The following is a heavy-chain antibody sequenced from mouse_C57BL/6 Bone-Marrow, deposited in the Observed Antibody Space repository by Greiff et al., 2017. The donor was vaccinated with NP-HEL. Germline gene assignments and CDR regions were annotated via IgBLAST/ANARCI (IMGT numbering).Heavy chain of an antibody. Sequence: VQLQQSGAELVRPGASVTLSCKASGYTFTDYEMHWVKQTPVHGLEWIGAIDPETGGTAYNQKFKGKAILTADKSSSTAYMELRSLTSEDSAVYYCTRGDYYGSSYVYVYWGQGTSVTVSS. D-gene: IGHD1-1*01. CDR3: TRGDYYGSSYVYVY. CDR2: IDPETGGT. V-gene: IGHV1-15*01. CDR1: GYTFTDYE. J-gene: IGHJ4*01.